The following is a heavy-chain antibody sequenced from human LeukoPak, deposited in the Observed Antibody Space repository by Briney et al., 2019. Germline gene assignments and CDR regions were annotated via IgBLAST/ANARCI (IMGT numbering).Heavy chain of an antibody. CDR1: GGSISSSNYY. CDR3: ARHGGGDGYNFDY. J-gene: IGHJ4*02. V-gene: IGHV4-39*01. D-gene: IGHD5-24*01. Sequence: PSGTLSLTCTVSGGSISSSNYYWGWVRQPPGKGLEWIGSIYYSGRTYYNPSLKSRITISVDTSKNQFSLKLSSVTAADTAVYYCARHGGGDGYNFDYWGQGTLVTVSS. CDR2: IYYSGRT.